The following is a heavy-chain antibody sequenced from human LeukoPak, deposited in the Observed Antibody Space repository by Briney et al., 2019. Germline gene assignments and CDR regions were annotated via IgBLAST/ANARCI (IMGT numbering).Heavy chain of an antibody. J-gene: IGHJ5*02. D-gene: IGHD6-19*01. V-gene: IGHV3-30*04. CDR3: AREGAYSSGWSNWFDP. CDR1: GFTFSSYA. CDR2: ISYDGSNK. Sequence: GGSLRLSCAASGFTFSSYAMHRVRQAPGKGLEWVAVISYDGSNKYYADSVKGRFTISRDNSKNTLYLQMNSLRAEDTAVYYCAREGAYSSGWSNWFDPWGQGTLVTVSS.